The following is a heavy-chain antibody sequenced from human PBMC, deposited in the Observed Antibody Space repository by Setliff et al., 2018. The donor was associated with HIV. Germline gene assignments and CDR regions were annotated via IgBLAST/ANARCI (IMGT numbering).Heavy chain of an antibody. D-gene: IGHD3-16*01. CDR3: ATFGPRDAFDI. V-gene: IGHV4-38-2*02. CDR1: GYSISNGFY. J-gene: IGHJ3*02. CDR2: SDTSGKT. Sequence: PSETLSLTCIVSGYSISNGFYWGWVRQPPGKGPEWIASSDTSGKTFYNAALRSRVTISGDTSKNQFSLNLSSVTAADTAFYYCATFGPRDAFDIWGQGTMVTVSS.